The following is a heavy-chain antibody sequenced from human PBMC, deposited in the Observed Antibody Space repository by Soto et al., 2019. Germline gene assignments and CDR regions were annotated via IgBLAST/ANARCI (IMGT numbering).Heavy chain of an antibody. CDR2: VSISGST. V-gene: IGHV4-4*07. D-gene: IGHD4-17*01. Sequence: SETLSLTCTVSGGSISNYYWSWIRQPAGKGLEWIGRVSISGSTNYTPSLKSRVTMSIDTSKNQFSLKLSSVTAADTAVYYCARETYGDPYFDYWGQGPLVTVSS. CDR1: GGSISNYY. J-gene: IGHJ4*02. CDR3: ARETYGDPYFDY.